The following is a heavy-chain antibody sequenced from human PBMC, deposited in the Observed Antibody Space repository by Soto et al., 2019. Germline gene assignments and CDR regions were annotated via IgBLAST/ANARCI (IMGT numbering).Heavy chain of an antibody. CDR1: GYTFTSHG. D-gene: IGHD2-2*02. CDR3: ARARYCASPSCYKHYYYGMDT. V-gene: IGHV1-18*04. J-gene: IGHJ6*02. Sequence: QDQLVQSGAEVKKPGASVKISCEASGYTFTSHGISWVRQAPGQGLEWLGWISTYNSRTHYAQKVQGRVTMTTDTSTSTAYLDLRSLTFDDTAVYYCARARYCASPSCYKHYYYGMDTWGQGTTGTVSS. CDR2: ISTYNSRT.